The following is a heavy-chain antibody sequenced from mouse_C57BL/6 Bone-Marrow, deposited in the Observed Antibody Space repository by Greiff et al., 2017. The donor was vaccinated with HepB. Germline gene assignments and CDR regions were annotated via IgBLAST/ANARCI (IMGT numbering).Heavy chain of an antibody. V-gene: IGHV5-6*01. CDR3: ARGLGFFDY. CDR2: ISSGGSYT. D-gene: IGHD4-1*01. CDR1: GFTFSSYG. Sequence: EVQGVESGGDLVKPGGSLKLSCAASGFTFSSYGMSWVRQTPDKRLEWVATISSGGSYTYYPDSVKGRFTISRDNAKNTLYLQMSSLKSEDTAMYYCARGLGFFDYWGQGTTLTVSS. J-gene: IGHJ2*01.